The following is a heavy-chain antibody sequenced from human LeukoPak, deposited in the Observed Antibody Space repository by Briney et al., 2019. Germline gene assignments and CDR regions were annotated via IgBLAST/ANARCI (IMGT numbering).Heavy chain of an antibody. Sequence: ASVKVSCKASGYTFTSYGISWVRQAPGQGLEWMGWISAYNGNTNYAQKLQGRVTMATDTSTSTAYMELRSLRSDDAAVYYRARVGPYCGSTSCYFDPWGQGTLVTVSS. V-gene: IGHV1-18*01. D-gene: IGHD2-2*01. CDR2: ISAYNGNT. CDR1: GYTFTSYG. J-gene: IGHJ5*02. CDR3: ARVGPYCGSTSCYFDP.